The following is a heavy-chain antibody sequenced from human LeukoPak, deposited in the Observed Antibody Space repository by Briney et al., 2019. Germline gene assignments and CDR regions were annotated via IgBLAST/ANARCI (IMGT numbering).Heavy chain of an antibody. J-gene: IGHJ4*02. CDR3: ARDTHQLPGPDY. V-gene: IGHV1-2*02. CDR1: GYTFTGYY. Sequence: SVKVSCKASGYTFTGYYMHWVRQAPGQGLEWMGWINPNSGGTNYAQKFQGRVTMTRDTSISTAYMELSRLRSDDTAVYYSARDTHQLPGPDYWGQGTLVTVSS. D-gene: IGHD2-2*01. CDR2: INPNSGGT.